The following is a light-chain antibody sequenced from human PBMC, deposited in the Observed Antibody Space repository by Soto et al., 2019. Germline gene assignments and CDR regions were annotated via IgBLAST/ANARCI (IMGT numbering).Light chain of an antibody. Sequence: DIQMTQSPSSLSASVGDRVTITCRASQSISTYLNWYQQKPGKAPNLLIFAASTLQSGVPSRFSGSGSGTDFTLTIRSLQPEDFEAYYCQQSYSAPLTFGGGTKVDIX. V-gene: IGKV1-39*01. CDR2: AAS. CDR1: QSISTY. J-gene: IGKJ4*01. CDR3: QQSYSAPLT.